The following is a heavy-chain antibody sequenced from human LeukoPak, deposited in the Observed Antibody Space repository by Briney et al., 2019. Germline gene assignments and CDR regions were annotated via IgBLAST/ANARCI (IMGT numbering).Heavy chain of an antibody. V-gene: IGHV3-23*01. D-gene: IGHD3-10*01. J-gene: IGHJ4*02. CDR1: GFTFSSYA. CDR3: AKGAAVDYGSGSYFGY. CDR2: ISGSGGST. Sequence: PGGSLRLSCAASGFTFSSYAMSWVRQAPGKGLEWVSAISGSGGSTYYADSVKGRFTISRDNSKNTLYLQMNSLRAEDTAVYYCAKGAAVDYGSGSYFGYWGQGTLVTVSS.